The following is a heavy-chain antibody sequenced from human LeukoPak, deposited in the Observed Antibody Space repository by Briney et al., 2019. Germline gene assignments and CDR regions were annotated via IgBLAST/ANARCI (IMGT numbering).Heavy chain of an antibody. CDR2: INPNSGGT. Sequence: GASVKVSCKASGYTFTGYYINWVRQAPGQGLEWMGWINPNSGGTNYAQKFRGRVTMTRDTSISTAYMELSRLRSDDTAVYYCARAQVEYCSGGRCYSGYWGQGTLVTASS. CDR1: GYTFTGYY. CDR3: ARAQVEYCSGGRCYSGY. J-gene: IGHJ4*02. D-gene: IGHD2-15*01. V-gene: IGHV1-2*02.